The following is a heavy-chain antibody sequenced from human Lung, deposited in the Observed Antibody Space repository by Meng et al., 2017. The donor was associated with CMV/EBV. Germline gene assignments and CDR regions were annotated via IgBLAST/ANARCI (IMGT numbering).Heavy chain of an antibody. CDR1: GGSISSGGYY. CDR2: IYYSGST. V-gene: IGHV4-31*03. CDR3: ARQAPDNWFDP. J-gene: IGHJ5*02. Sequence: TCTVSGGSISSGGYYWSWIRQHPGKGLEWIGYIYYSGSTYYNPSLKSRVTISVDTSKNQFSLKLNSVTAADTAVYYCARQAPDNWFDPWGQGALVTVSS.